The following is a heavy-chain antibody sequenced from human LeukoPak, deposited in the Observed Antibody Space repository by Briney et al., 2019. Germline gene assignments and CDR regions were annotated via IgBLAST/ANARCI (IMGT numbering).Heavy chain of an antibody. D-gene: IGHD4-17*01. Sequence: GGSLRLSCTASGFTFSSYEMNWVRQAPGKGLEWVSYISSSGSTIYYADSVKGRFTISRGNAKNSLYLQMNSLRAEDTAVYYCASPMTTVDYWGQGTLVTVSS. CDR1: GFTFSSYE. V-gene: IGHV3-48*03. CDR2: ISSSGSTI. J-gene: IGHJ4*02. CDR3: ASPMTTVDY.